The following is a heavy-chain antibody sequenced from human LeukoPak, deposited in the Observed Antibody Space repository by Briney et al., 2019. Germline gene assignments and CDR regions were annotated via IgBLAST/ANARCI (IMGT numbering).Heavy chain of an antibody. Sequence: GESLKISCKGSGYSFTTYWIGWVRQMPGKGLEWVGIIYPGDSDTRYSPSFQGQVTISADKSLNTAYLQWNSLKASDTAMYYCARSHRVEMPAIMYFDLWGRATLVTVSS. CDR1: GYSFTTYW. J-gene: IGHJ2*01. CDR2: IYPGDSDT. D-gene: IGHD5-24*01. CDR3: ARSHRVEMPAIMYFDL. V-gene: IGHV5-51*01.